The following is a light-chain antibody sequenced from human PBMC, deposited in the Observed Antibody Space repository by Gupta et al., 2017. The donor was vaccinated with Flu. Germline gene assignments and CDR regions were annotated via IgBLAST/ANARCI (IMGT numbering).Light chain of an antibody. CDR3: QQYGSSPRT. CDR2: GAS. J-gene: IGKJ1*01. CDR1: QSVSSSY. Sequence: NVLSQSPVTLSLSPGERATLSCRASQSVSSSYLAWYQQKPGQAPRLLIYGASSRATGIPDRFSGSGSGTDFTLTISRLEPEDFAVYYCQQYGSSPRTFGQGTKVEIK. V-gene: IGKV3-20*01.